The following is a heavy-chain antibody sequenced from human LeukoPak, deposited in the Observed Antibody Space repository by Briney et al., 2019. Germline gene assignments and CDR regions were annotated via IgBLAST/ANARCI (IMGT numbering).Heavy chain of an antibody. CDR2: ISYDGSNK. V-gene: IGHV3-30*18. CDR3: AKSLLTTATGTGRASDI. J-gene: IGHJ3*02. Sequence: GGSLRLSCAASGFTFSSYSMNWVRQAPGKGLEWVAVISYDGSNKYYADSVKGRFTISRDNSKNTLFLQMNSLRAEDTAKYYCAKSLLTTATGTGRASDIWGQGTVVTVSS. D-gene: IGHD1-1*01. CDR1: GFTFSSYS.